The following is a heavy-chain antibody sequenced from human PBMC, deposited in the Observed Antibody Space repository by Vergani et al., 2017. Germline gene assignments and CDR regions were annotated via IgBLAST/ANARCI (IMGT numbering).Heavy chain of an antibody. D-gene: IGHD6-19*01. CDR3: ARGGSGWYSLYYYGMDV. J-gene: IGHJ6*02. CDR2: IYYSGST. V-gene: IGHV4-39*07. CDR1: GGSISSSSYY. Sequence: QVQLQESGPGLVKPSETLSLTCTVSGGSISSSSYYWGWIRQPPGKGLEWIGSIYYSGSTYYNPSLKSRVTISVDTSKNQFSLKLSSVTAADTAVYYCARGGSGWYSLYYYGMDVWGQGTTVTVSS.